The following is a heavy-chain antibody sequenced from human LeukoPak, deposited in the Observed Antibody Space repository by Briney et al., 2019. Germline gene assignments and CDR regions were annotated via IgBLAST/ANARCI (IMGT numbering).Heavy chain of an antibody. J-gene: IGHJ5*02. Sequence: GESLKISCKGSGYSFTSYWIGWVRRMPGKGLEWMGIIYPGDSDTRYSPSFQGQVTISADKSISTAYLQWSSLKASDTAMYYCARGRSGYCSGGSCRNWFDPWGQGTLVTVSS. V-gene: IGHV5-51*01. CDR2: IYPGDSDT. CDR1: GYSFTSYW. CDR3: ARGRSGYCSGGSCRNWFDP. D-gene: IGHD2-15*01.